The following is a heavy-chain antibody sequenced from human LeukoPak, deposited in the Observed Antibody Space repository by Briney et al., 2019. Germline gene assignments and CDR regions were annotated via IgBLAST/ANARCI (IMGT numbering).Heavy chain of an antibody. J-gene: IGHJ4*02. V-gene: IGHV3-21*01. CDR3: ARDRGMVAFDY. CDR2: VSGTSCM. Sequence: PGASLRLSCAASGFTFTGYTINWVRQAPGKGLEWVSSVSGTSCMDNADSVKGRFTIHRDNALNSVYLQMNNLRDADTAVYYCARDRGMVAFDYWGQGTLDTLPS. CDR1: GFTFTGYT. D-gene: IGHD2-15*01.